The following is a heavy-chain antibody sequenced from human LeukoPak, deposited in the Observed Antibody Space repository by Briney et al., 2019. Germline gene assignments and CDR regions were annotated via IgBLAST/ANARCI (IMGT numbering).Heavy chain of an antibody. Sequence: GGSLRLSCAASGFTFDDYAMHWVRQAPGKGLEWVSLITWDGDSTYYADSVKGRFTISRDNSKNYLYLQMNSLRAEDTALYYCAKGTTSWHEFDSWGQGTLVTVSS. V-gene: IGHV3-43D*03. J-gene: IGHJ4*02. CDR2: ITWDGDST. CDR3: AKGTTSWHEFDS. D-gene: IGHD2-2*01. CDR1: GFTFDDYA.